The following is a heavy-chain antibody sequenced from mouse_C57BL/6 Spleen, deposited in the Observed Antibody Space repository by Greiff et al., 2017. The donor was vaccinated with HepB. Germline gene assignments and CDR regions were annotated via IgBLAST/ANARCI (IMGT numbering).Heavy chain of an antibody. CDR1: GYTFTDYY. D-gene: IGHD2-4*01. Sequence: EVQLQQSGPVLVKPGASVKMSCKASGYTFTDYYMNWVKQSHGKSLEWIGVINPYNGGTSYNQKFKGKATLTVDKSSSTAYMELNSLTSEDSAVYYCARNHYDYGRGVAYWGQGTLVTVSA. CDR3: ARNHYDYGRGVAY. J-gene: IGHJ3*01. V-gene: IGHV1-19*01. CDR2: INPYNGGT.